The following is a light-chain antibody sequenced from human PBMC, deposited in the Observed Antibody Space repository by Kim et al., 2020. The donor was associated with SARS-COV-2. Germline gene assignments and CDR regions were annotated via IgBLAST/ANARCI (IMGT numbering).Light chain of an antibody. CDR2: KDS. J-gene: IGLJ3*02. V-gene: IGLV3-25*03. Sequence: SYELTQPPSVSVSPGQTARITCSGDALPKQYAYWYQKKPGQAPVLVIYKDSERPSGIPERFSGSSSGTTVTLTISGVQAEDEADYYCQSGDSSGTYPVFGGGTQVTVL. CDR3: QSGDSSGTYPV. CDR1: ALPKQY.